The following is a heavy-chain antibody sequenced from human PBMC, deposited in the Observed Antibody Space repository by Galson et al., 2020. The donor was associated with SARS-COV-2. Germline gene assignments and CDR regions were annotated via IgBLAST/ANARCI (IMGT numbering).Heavy chain of an antibody. CDR2: IYTSGST. D-gene: IGHD6-19*01. CDR1: GGSISSGSYY. Sequence: SETLSLTCTVSGGSISSGSYYWSWLRQPAGKGLEWIGRIYTSGSTNYNPSLKSRVTISVDTSKNQFSLKLSSVTAADTAVYYCARDSGLTYDYWGQGTLVTVSS. V-gene: IGHV4-61*02. J-gene: IGHJ4*02. CDR3: ARDSGLTYDY.